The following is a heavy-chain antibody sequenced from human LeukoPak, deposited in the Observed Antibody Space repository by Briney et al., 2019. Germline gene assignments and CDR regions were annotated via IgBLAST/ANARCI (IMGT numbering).Heavy chain of an antibody. Sequence: GASVKVSCKASGYTFTGYYMHWVRQAPGQGLEWMGWINPNSGGTNYAQKFQGRVTMTRDTSISTAYMELSRLRSDETAVYYCARDGSGWYGRVYNWFDPWGQGTLVTVSS. CDR3: ARDGSGWYGRVYNWFDP. J-gene: IGHJ5*02. D-gene: IGHD6-19*01. CDR1: GYTFTGYY. V-gene: IGHV1-2*02. CDR2: INPNSGGT.